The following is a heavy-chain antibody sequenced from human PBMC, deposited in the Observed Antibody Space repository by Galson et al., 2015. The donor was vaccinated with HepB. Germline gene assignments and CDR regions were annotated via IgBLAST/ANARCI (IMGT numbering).Heavy chain of an antibody. V-gene: IGHV3-21*01. J-gene: IGHJ5*02. CDR1: GFTFSSYS. CDR3: ARVTVGYCSGGSCYGGNWFDP. Sequence: SLRLSCAASGFTFSSYSMNWVRQAPGKGLEWVSSISSSSSYIYYADSVKGRFTISRDNAKNSLYLQMNSLRAEDTAVYYCARVTVGYCSGGSCYGGNWFDPWGQGTLVTVSS. CDR2: ISSSSSYI. D-gene: IGHD2-15*01.